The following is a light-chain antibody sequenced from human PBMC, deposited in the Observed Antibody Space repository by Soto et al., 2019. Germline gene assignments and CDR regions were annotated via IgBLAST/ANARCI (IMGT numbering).Light chain of an antibody. V-gene: IGKV1-5*03. CDR2: KAS. Sequence: DIQMTQSPSTLSASVGDRVTITCRASQSISSWLAWYQQKPGKAPKLLIYKASSLESGGPSRFSGSGSGTEFTITISSLQPDDFATYDCQQYNSYPSFGGGTKVEIK. CDR1: QSISSW. J-gene: IGKJ4*01. CDR3: QQYNSYPS.